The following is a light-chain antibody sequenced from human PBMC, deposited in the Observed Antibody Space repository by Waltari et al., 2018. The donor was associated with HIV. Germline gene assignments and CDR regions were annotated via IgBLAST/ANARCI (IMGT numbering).Light chain of an antibody. CDR2: DAS. CDR3: QQYNNWPPGT. CDR1: HSVSSN. J-gene: IGKJ2*01. V-gene: IGKV3-15*01. Sequence: EIVLTQSPATMSASPGERATLSCRARHSVSSNLSWYQQKPGQAPRRLIYDASTRATGIPARFSGSGSGTYFTLTISSLQSEDFAVYYCQQYNNWPPGTFGQGAKLEIK.